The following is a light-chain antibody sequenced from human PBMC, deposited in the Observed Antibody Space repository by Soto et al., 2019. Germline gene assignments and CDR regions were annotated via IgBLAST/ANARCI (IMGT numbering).Light chain of an antibody. CDR3: QQSSNWPPIT. V-gene: IGKV3-11*01. J-gene: IGKJ5*01. CDR2: DAS. CDR1: QSVKTF. Sequence: EIVLTHSLATLSSSPGERSTLSSRSSQSVKTFLVWYQQRPGQAPRLLIYDASHRAAGIPARFSGSGFGTDFTLTISSLEPEDAAVYYCQQSSNWPPITCGQGKRREIK.